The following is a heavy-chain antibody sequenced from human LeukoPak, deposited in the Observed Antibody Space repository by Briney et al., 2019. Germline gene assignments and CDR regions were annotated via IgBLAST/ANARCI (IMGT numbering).Heavy chain of an antibody. CDR2: TWSNGRNK. D-gene: IGHD1-14*01. CDR1: GFPFSNFG. V-gene: IGHV3-33*01. CDR3: ARDSPLDY. J-gene: IGHJ4*02. Sequence: GGSLRLSCAASGFPFSNFGMHWVRQAPGKGLEWVTLTWSNGRNKFYSDSLKGRFTVSRDNAKNMLYLQMDSLRPEDTAVYYCARDSPLDYWGQGTLVTVSS.